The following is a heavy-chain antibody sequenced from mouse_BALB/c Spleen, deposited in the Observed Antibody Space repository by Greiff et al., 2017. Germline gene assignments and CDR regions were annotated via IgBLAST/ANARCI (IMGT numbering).Heavy chain of an antibody. D-gene: IGHD2-4*01. V-gene: IGHV5-12-1*01. Sequence: EVQLQESGGGLVKPGGSLKLSCAASGFAFSSYDMSWVRQTPEKRLEWVAYISSGGGSTYYPDTVKGRFTISRDNAKNTLYLQMSSLKSEDTAMYYCARRYYDYVSFAYWGQGTLVTVSA. CDR1: GFAFSSYD. CDR3: ARRYYDYVSFAY. J-gene: IGHJ3*01. CDR2: ISSGGGST.